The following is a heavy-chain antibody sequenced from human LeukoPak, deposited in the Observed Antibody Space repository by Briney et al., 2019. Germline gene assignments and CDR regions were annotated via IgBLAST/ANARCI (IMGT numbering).Heavy chain of an antibody. D-gene: IGHD3-16*02. CDR1: GFTFSSYA. J-gene: IGHJ4*02. CDR3: AKDGIVRPKGY. V-gene: IGHV3-23*01. Sequence: GGSLRLSCAASGFTFSSYAMSWVRQAPGKGLEWVSAISGSGGSTYYAGSVKGRFTISRDNSKNTLYLQMNSLRAEDTAVYYCAKDGIVRPKGYWGQGTLVTVSS. CDR2: ISGSGGST.